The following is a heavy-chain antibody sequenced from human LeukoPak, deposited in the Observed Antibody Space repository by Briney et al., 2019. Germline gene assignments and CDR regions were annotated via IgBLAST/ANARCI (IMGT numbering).Heavy chain of an antibody. CDR1: GFTFSSYA. J-gene: IGHJ5*02. Sequence: GGSLKLSCAASGFTFSSYAMAWVRQAPGKGLEWVSHILGSGGNTYYADSVRGRFTISRDNSKNTLYLKMNSLRAEDTAVYFCARAKYDYGDPVGWFDPWGQGTLVTVSS. D-gene: IGHD4-17*01. V-gene: IGHV3-23*01. CDR2: ILGSGGNT. CDR3: ARAKYDYGDPVGWFDP.